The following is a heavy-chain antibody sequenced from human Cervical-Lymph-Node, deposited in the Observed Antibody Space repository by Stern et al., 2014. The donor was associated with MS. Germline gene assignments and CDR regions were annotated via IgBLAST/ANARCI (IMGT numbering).Heavy chain of an antibody. V-gene: IGHV4-39*01. CDR3: ARAYVWGTFRYLDS. Sequence: QVQLQESGPGLVKPSETLSLTCTVSGDSINSSTYFWGWIRQPPGKGLEWIGNMHYSGSTYYNPSLKSRVTTSVDTSKSQFFLKLSSVTATDTAVYYCARAYVWGTFRYLDSWGQGTLVTVSS. J-gene: IGHJ4*02. CDR2: MHYSGST. CDR1: GDSINSSTYF. D-gene: IGHD3-16*02.